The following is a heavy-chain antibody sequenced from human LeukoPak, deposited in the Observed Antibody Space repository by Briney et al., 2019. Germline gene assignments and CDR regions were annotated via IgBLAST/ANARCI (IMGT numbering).Heavy chain of an antibody. V-gene: IGHV3-53*01. CDR1: GFSVISNY. J-gene: IGHJ4*02. Sequence: GGPLRLSCAASGFSVISNYISWVRQAPGKGLEWVSVIYSDGSTKYADSVNARFTISRHNSKNTVYLQMISLRVEDTAVYYCARPTLDNWGQGTLVTVSS. CDR3: ARPTLDN. CDR2: IYSDGST.